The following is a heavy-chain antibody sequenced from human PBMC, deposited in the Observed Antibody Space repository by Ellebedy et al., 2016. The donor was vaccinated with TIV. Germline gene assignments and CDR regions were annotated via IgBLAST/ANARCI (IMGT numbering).Heavy chain of an antibody. V-gene: IGHV3-23*01. CDR1: GFTFSTNA. J-gene: IGHJ4*02. CDR2: IGNSDET. CDR3: TKDILRWAFDY. Sequence: GESLEISXAASGFTFSTNAMSWVRQAPGKGLEWVSAIGNSDETYYADSVKGRFTISRDSSKNTLYLQMNTLRAEDTALYYCTKDILRWAFDYWGQGTLVTVSS. D-gene: IGHD4-23*01.